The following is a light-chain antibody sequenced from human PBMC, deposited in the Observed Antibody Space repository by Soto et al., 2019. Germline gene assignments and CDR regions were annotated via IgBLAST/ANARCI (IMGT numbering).Light chain of an antibody. V-gene: IGLV4-69*01. J-gene: IGLJ2*01. Sequence: QAVVTQPPSASVSLGASVKLTCTLSSGHSNYAIAWHQQPPEKGPRFLMNLNSDGSHTKGDGIPDRFSGSSSGAERYLTISSLQSEDEADYYCQTWGAGTVVFGGGTQLTVL. CDR2: LNSDGSH. CDR1: SGHSNYA. CDR3: QTWGAGTVV.